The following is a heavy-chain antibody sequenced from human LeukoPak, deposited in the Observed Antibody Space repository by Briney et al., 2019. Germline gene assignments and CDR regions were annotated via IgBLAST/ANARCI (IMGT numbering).Heavy chain of an antibody. CDR3: ARDGRRHYCDSSAHAFDI. CDR2: IYYSGST. CDR1: GGSISSYY. V-gene: IGHV4-59*01. D-gene: IGHD3-22*01. Sequence: KPSETLSLTCTVSGGSISSYYWSWIRQPPGKGLEWIGYIYYSGSTNYNPSLKSRVTISVDTSKNQFSLKLSSVTAADTAVYYCARDGRRHYCDSSAHAFDIWGQGTMVTVSS. J-gene: IGHJ3*02.